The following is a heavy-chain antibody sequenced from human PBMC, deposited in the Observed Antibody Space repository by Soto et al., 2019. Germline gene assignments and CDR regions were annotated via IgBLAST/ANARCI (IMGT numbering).Heavy chain of an antibody. CDR3: AKLPHYYGSGSYFYFDY. CDR2: ISGSGGST. Sequence: PGGSLGLSGAASGFTFSSYAMSWVRQAPGKGLEWVSAISGSGGSTYYADSVKGRFTISRDNSKNTLYLQMNSLRAEDTAVYYCAKLPHYYGSGSYFYFDYWGQGTLVTVSS. J-gene: IGHJ4*02. CDR1: GFTFSSYA. D-gene: IGHD3-10*01. V-gene: IGHV3-23*01.